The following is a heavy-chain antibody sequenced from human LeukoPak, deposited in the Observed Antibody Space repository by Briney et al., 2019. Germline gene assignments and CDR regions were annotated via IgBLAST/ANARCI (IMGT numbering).Heavy chain of an antibody. J-gene: IGHJ4*01. CDR2: ITGRGFAT. D-gene: IGHD2-8*01. Sequence: GGSLRLSCEASGFTFSSYALAWVRQTPGKGPEWVSAITGRGFATHYADSVKGRFTISRDNSKNTMYLEMHSLRAEDTAMYFCGSDPNGDYVGALGYWGRGTLVTVSS. V-gene: IGHV3-23*01. CDR1: GFTFSSYA. CDR3: GSDPNGDYVGALGY.